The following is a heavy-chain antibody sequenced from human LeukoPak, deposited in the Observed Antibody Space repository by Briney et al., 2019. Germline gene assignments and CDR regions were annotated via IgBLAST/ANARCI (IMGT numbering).Heavy chain of an antibody. D-gene: IGHD3-22*01. J-gene: IGHJ3*02. CDR1: GYTFTSYY. V-gene: IGHV1-46*01. CDR2: INPSGGST. Sequence: GASVKVSCKASGYTFTSYYMHWVRQAPGQGREWMGIINPSGGSTSYAQKFQDRVTMTRDTSTSTVYMELSSLRSEDTAVYYCAGEADYMGSGYRGAFDIWGQGTMVTVSS. CDR3: AGEADYMGSGYRGAFDI.